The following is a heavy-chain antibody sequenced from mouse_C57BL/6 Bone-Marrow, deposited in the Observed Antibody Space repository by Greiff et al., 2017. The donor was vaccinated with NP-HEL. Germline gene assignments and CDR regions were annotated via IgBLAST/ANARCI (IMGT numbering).Heavy chain of an antibody. CDR2: IDPSDSET. V-gene: IGHV1-52*01. Sequence: QVQLQQPGAELVRPGSSVKLSCKASGYTFTSYWMHWVKQRPIQGLEWIGNIDPSDSETHYNQKFKDKATLTVDKSSSTAYMQLSSLTSEDSAVYYCASSLITTVVDAMDYWGQGTSVTVSS. J-gene: IGHJ4*01. CDR3: ASSLITTVVDAMDY. D-gene: IGHD1-1*01. CDR1: GYTFTSYW.